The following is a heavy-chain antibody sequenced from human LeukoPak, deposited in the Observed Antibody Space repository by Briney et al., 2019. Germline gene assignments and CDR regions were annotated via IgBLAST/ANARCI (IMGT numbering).Heavy chain of an antibody. Sequence: PGGSLRLSCAASGFTFSSYWMHWARQAPGKGLVWVSRINSDGSNTNYADSVKGRFTISRDNAKNTLYLQMNSLRAEDTAVFYCARVRDISGHWGFLDYWGQGTLVTVSS. D-gene: IGHD6-19*01. CDR1: GFTFSSYW. J-gene: IGHJ4*02. CDR2: INSDGSNT. CDR3: ARVRDISGHWGFLDY. V-gene: IGHV3-74*01.